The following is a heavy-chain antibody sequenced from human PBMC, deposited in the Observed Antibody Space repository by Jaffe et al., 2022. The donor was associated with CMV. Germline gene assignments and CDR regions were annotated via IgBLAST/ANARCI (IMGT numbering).Heavy chain of an antibody. CDR2: FHHSGRT. Sequence: QVQLQESGPGLVQPSGTLSLTCAVSGDSISSNNWWSWVRQPPGERLEWIGEFHHSGRTNYNPSLKSRVAISGDKSKNQFSLNMNSVTAADTAVYYCAREGDRGYSLGYWGQGTLVTVSS. D-gene: IGHD5-18*01. V-gene: IGHV4-4*02. J-gene: IGHJ4*02. CDR1: GDSISSNNW. CDR3: AREGDRGYSLGY.